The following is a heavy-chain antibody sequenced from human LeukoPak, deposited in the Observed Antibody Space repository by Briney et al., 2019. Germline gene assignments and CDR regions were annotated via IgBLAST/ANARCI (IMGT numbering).Heavy chain of an antibody. CDR1: GFTFSSYW. CDR2: IKQDGSEK. Sequence: GGSLRLSCTASGFTFSSYWMSWVRQAPGKGPEWVANIKQDGSEKYYVDSVKGRFTISRGNAKNSLYLQMNSLRAEDTAVYYCAELGITMIGGVWGKGTTVTISS. D-gene: IGHD3-10*02. CDR3: AELGITMIGGV. J-gene: IGHJ6*04. V-gene: IGHV3-7*01.